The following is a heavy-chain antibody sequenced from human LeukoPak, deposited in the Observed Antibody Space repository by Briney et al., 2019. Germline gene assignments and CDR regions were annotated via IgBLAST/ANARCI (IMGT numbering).Heavy chain of an antibody. D-gene: IGHD6-19*01. CDR1: GFTVSNNY. V-gene: IGHV3-53*01. J-gene: IGHJ4*02. CDR2: IYSGGST. CDR3: ARGYKYSSGWYYFDY. Sequence: GGSLRLSCAASGFTVSNNYMSWVRQAPGKGLEWVSVIYSGGSTYYTDSVKGRFTISRDNSKNTLYLQMNSLRAEDTAVYYCARGYKYSSGWYYFDYWGQGTLVTVSS.